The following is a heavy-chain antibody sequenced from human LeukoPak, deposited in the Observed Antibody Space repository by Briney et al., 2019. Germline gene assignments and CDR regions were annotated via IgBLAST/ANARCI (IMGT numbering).Heavy chain of an antibody. V-gene: IGHV4-39*07. CDR2: IYFTGST. CDR3: ARDASRWGLDY. CDR1: GDSISSTSHY. J-gene: IGHJ4*02. D-gene: IGHD6-13*01. Sequence: SETLSLTCTVSGDSISSTSHYWDWIRQPPGKGPEWIGNIYFTGSTYYCPSLKSRVTISVDRSKNQFSLKLSSVTAADTAVYYCARDASRWGLDYWGQGTLVTVPS.